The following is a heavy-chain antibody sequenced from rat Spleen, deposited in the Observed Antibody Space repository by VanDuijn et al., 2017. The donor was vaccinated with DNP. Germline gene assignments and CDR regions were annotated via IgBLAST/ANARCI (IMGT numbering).Heavy chain of an antibody. CDR3: TTANNYGFTY. J-gene: IGHJ3*01. D-gene: IGHD1-10*01. V-gene: IGHV5-29*01. Sequence: EVQLVESGGGLVQPGRSLKLSCAASGFTFSNYGMAWVRQAPTKGLEWVATISYDGSSTYYRDSVKGRFTISRDSAKRTLYLQMDSLRSEDTATYYCTTANNYGFTYWGQGTLVTVSS. CDR1: GFTFSNYG. CDR2: ISYDGSST.